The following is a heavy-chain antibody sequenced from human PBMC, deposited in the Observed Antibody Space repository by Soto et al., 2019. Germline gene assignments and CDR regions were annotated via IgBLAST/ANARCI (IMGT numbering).Heavy chain of an antibody. CDR3: ARRSYDFWSGSSRVYYYYYGMDV. J-gene: IGHJ6*02. Sequence: ASVKLSCKASGDTFTSYYMHWVRQAPGQGLEWMGIINPSGGSTSYAQKFQGRVTMTRDTSTSTVYMELSSLRSEDTAVYYCARRSYDFWSGSSRVYYYYYGMDVWGQGTTVTVSS. D-gene: IGHD3-3*01. V-gene: IGHV1-46*01. CDR1: GDTFTSYY. CDR2: INPSGGST.